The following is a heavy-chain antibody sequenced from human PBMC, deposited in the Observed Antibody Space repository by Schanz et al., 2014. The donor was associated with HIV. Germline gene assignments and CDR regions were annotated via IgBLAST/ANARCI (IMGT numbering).Heavy chain of an antibody. V-gene: IGHV3-33*01. J-gene: IGHJ3*02. CDR1: GFTFSNFA. CDR2: IWYDGSYK. D-gene: IGHD6-19*01. CDR3: ARSPDWAGTDAFDI. Sequence: QVQLAESGGGVVQPGRSLRLSCAASGFTFSNFAMHWVRQAPGKGLEWAAVIWYDGSYKYYADSVKGRFTISRDNPKNTLYLQMNSLRAEDTAIYYCARSPDWAGTDAFDIWGQGTMVTVSS.